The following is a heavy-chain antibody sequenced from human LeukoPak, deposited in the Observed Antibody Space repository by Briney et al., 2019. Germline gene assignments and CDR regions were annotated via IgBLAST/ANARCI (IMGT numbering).Heavy chain of an antibody. Sequence: SETLSLTCTVSGGSISSSSYYWGWIRQPPVKGLEWIGSIYYSGSTYYNPSLKSRVTISVDTSKNQFSLKLSSVTAADTAVYYCARRYSSKSYYFDYWGQGTLVTVSS. J-gene: IGHJ4*02. CDR2: IYYSGST. CDR1: GGSISSSSYY. V-gene: IGHV4-39*01. D-gene: IGHD6-13*01. CDR3: ARRYSSKSYYFDY.